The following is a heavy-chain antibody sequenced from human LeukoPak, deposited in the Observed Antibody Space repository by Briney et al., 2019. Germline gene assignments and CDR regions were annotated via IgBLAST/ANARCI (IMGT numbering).Heavy chain of an antibody. Sequence: PGGSLRLSCAASGFTFSSNGKSWVRQAPGQGLEWVANIKQDGSEKYYVDSVKGRFTISRDNAKNSLYLQMNSLRAEDTAVYYCAKERSLDHWGQGTLVTVSS. CDR3: AKERSLDH. J-gene: IGHJ4*02. CDR2: IKQDGSEK. V-gene: IGHV3-7*01. CDR1: GFTFSSNG.